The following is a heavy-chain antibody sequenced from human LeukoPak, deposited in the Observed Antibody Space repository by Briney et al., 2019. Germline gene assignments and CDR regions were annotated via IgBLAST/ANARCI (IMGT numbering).Heavy chain of an antibody. CDR2: IIPILGIA. V-gene: IGHV1-69*04. CDR3: ARGQKVAYYYDSSGYYSP. D-gene: IGHD3-22*01. Sequence: ASVKVSCKASGGTFSSHAISWVRQAPGQGLEWMGRIIPILGIANYAQKFQGRVTITADKSTSTAYMELSSLRSEDTAVYYCARGQKVAYYYDSSGYYSPWGQGTLVTVSS. J-gene: IGHJ4*02. CDR1: GGTFSSHA.